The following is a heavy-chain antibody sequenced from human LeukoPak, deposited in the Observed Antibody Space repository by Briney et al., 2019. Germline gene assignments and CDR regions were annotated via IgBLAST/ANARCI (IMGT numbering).Heavy chain of an antibody. Sequence: GGSLRLSCVASGFIFSSFGMHWVHQAPGKGLEWVAFIRYDGTTKYYADSVKGRFTISRDNSRNMLYLEMNSLRAEDTAVYYCAKISSHWGQGTLVTVSS. D-gene: IGHD3-3*02. V-gene: IGHV3-30*02. CDR3: AKISSH. CDR1: GFIFSSFG. CDR2: IRYDGTTK. J-gene: IGHJ4*02.